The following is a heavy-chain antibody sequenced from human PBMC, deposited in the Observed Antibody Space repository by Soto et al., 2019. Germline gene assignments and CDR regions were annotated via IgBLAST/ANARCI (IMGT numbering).Heavy chain of an antibody. J-gene: IGHJ6*02. CDR3: AIDQDNGYVIKLLYFYNLFV. Sequence: QVQLVQSGAEVKKPGSSVKVSCKACGGTFSSYTISWVRQAPGQGLEWMGGIIPIFGTANYAQKFQGRVTITADESTSTAYMELSSLSSEDTAVYYSAIDQDNGYVIKLLYFYNLFVWGQGTTVIVSS. CDR2: IIPIFGTA. D-gene: IGHD5-12*01. CDR1: GGTFSSYT. V-gene: IGHV1-69*12.